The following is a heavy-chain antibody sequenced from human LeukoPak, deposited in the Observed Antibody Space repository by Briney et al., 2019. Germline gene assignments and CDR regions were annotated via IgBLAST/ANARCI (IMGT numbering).Heavy chain of an antibody. J-gene: IGHJ2*01. V-gene: IGHV3-23*01. Sequence: PGGSLRLSCAASGFTFSSYSMNWVRQAPGKGLEWVSAISGSGGSTYYADSVKGRFTISRDNSKNTLYLQMNSLRAEDTAVYYCAKVVDTAMLDWYFDLWGRGTLVTVSS. CDR1: GFTFSSYS. CDR3: AKVVDTAMLDWYFDL. CDR2: ISGSGGST. D-gene: IGHD5-18*01.